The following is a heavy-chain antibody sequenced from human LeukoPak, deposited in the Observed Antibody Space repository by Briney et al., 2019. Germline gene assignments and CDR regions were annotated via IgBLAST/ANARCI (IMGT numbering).Heavy chain of an antibody. CDR3: ATGRDGYNFDY. CDR1: GGSVSDYY. J-gene: IGHJ4*02. V-gene: IGHV4-59*08. Sequence: PSETLSLTCTISGGSVSDYYWSWIRQSPGKGLEWIGYIYHTGSTSYSPSLKSRVTISVDTSKNQFSLKLSSVTAADTAVYYCATGRDGYNFDYWGQGTLVTVSS. D-gene: IGHD5-24*01. CDR2: IYHTGST.